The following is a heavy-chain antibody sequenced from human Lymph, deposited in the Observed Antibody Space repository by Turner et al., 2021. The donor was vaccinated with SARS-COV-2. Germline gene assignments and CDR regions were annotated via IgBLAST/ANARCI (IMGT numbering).Heavy chain of an antibody. CDR1: GFTFRSYA. CDR3: AKDAMLRDDQVPNYWFDP. D-gene: IGHD3-10*01. J-gene: IGHJ5*02. Sequence: EVQLLASGGGLVQPGGSLRLSCAASGFTFRSYAMSWVRQAPGKGLEWVSAISGSGSRTYYADSVKGRFTISRDNSKNTVYLQMNSLRADDTALYYCAKDAMLRDDQVPNYWFDPWGQGTLVTVSS. V-gene: IGHV3-23*01. CDR2: ISGSGSRT.